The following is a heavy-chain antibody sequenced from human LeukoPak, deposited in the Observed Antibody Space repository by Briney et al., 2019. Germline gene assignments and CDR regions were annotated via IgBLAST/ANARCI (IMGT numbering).Heavy chain of an antibody. CDR2: INHSGGA. J-gene: IGHJ6*02. CDR3: ATGRGMDV. CDR1: GESLSAFH. V-gene: IGHV4-34*01. Sequence: PSETLSLTCSVYGESLSAFHWSWIRQPPGKGLEWIAEINHSGGAKYNPPLKSRVTISVDTSEKQFSLKVTSVTAADTAVYYCATGRGMDVWGQGTTVTVSS.